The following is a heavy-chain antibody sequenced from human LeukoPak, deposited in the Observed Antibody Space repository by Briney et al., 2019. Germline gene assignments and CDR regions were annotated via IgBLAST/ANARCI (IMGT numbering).Heavy chain of an antibody. CDR3: AKRGSGKNYYYYYYMDV. D-gene: IGHD3-10*01. Sequence: PGGSLRLSCAASGFTVSSNYMSWVRQAPGKGLEWVSSISGSSSDIYYADSVKGRFTISRDNSKNSLYLQMNSLRAEDTAVYYCAKRGSGKNYYYYYYMDVWGKGTTVTVSS. J-gene: IGHJ6*03. V-gene: IGHV3-21*04. CDR2: ISGSSSDI. CDR1: GFTVSSNY.